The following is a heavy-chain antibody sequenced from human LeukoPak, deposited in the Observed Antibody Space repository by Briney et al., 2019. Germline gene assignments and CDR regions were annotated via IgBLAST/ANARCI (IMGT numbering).Heavy chain of an antibody. V-gene: IGHV1-69*05. CDR3: ARGRGYSSGWYLDY. Sequence: SSVKVSSKASGGTFSGYAISWVRQAPGQGLECMGGIIPIFCTANYAQKFQGGVTITTDESTSTGYLELSSLRSEDTAVYYCARGRGYSSGWYLDYWGQGTLVPVSS. CDR2: IIPIFCTA. CDR1: GGTFSGYA. J-gene: IGHJ4*02. D-gene: IGHD6-19*01.